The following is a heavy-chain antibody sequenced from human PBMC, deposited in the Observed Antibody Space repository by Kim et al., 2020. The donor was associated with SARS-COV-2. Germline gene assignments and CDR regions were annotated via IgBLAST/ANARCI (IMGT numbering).Heavy chain of an antibody. Sequence: SETLSLTCTVSGDSITHYFWNWIRQSPGNGLEWIGHVSHSGNNVYNPSFESRVTLFMDTAKTQFSLNLRSVTDADTAVYYCARRVSMGNLGSSDPSNWL. V-gene: IGHV4-59*08. CDR1: GDSITHYF. CDR2: VSHSGNN. D-gene: IGHD3-10*01. J-gene: IGHJ5*01. CDR3: ARRVSMGNLGSSDPSNWL.